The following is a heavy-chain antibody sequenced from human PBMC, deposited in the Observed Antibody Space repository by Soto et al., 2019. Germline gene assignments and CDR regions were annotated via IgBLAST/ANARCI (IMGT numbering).Heavy chain of an antibody. D-gene: IGHD4-17*01. CDR2: ISSSSTYI. CDR1: GFTFSSYS. CDR3: VRGGDYNNWFDP. Sequence: GGSLRLSCAASGFTFSSYSMNWVLQAPGKGLEWVSSISSSSTYIFYADSVKGRFTISRDSAKNSLFLQMNSLRAEDTAVYYCVRGGDYNNWFDPWGQGTLVTVSS. V-gene: IGHV3-21*01. J-gene: IGHJ5*02.